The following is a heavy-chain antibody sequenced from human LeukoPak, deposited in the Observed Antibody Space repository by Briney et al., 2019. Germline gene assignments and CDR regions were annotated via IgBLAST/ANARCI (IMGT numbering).Heavy chain of an antibody. Sequence: SGGSLRLSCAGSGFPFSIYGMNWVRQAPGKGLEWVSGISPGGGPTYYADSVKGRFTISRDDSKNTLYLQMNSLRAGDTAIYYCEKDFGAPSWGQGTLVTVSS. CDR2: ISPGGGPT. CDR3: EKDFGAPS. D-gene: IGHD3-10*01. CDR1: GFPFSIYG. V-gene: IGHV3-23*01. J-gene: IGHJ4*02.